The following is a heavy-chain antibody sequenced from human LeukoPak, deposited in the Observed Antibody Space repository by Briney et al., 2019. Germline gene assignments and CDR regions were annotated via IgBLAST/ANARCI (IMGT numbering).Heavy chain of an antibody. D-gene: IGHD3-22*01. J-gene: IGHJ4*02. CDR3: ARGSSGYYNGFY. CDR2: ISSSGSSI. Sequence: GGSLRLSCAASGFTVSSNYMSWVRQAPGKGLEWVSYISSSGSSIFYADSVKGRFTISRDNAKKALYLQMNSLRAEDTAVYYCARGSSGYYNGFYWGQGTLVTVSS. V-gene: IGHV3-11*04. CDR1: GFTVSSNY.